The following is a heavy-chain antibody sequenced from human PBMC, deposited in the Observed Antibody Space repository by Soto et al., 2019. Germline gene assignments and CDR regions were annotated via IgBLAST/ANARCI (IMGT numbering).Heavy chain of an antibody. D-gene: IGHD6-25*01. CDR2: ISGSGGNT. CDR3: AKVGPDSSGWY. CDR1: GFTFSNYA. Sequence: EVQLLESGGGLVQPGGSLRHSCAASGFTFSNYAMIWVRQAPGKGLEWVSAISGSGGNTYYADSVKGRFTISRDNSKNTLYLQMNSLRAEDTAVYYCAKVGPDSSGWYWGQGTLVTVSS. V-gene: IGHV3-23*01. J-gene: IGHJ4*02.